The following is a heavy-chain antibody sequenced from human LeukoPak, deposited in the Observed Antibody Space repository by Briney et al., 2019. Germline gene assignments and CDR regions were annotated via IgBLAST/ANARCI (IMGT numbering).Heavy chain of an antibody. J-gene: IGHJ6*02. CDR2: MNPNSGNT. D-gene: IGHD6-6*01. CDR1: GYTFTSYD. V-gene: IGHV1-8*01. CDR3: ARGLAAPNYYYYGMDV. Sequence: ASVKVSCKASGYTFTSYDINWVRQATGQGLEWMGWMNPNSGNTGYAQKFQGRVTMTRNTSISTAYMELSSLRSEDTAVYYCARGLAAPNYYYYGMDVWGQGTTVTVSS.